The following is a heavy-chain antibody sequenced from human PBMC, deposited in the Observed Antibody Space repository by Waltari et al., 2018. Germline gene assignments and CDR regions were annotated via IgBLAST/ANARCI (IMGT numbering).Heavy chain of an antibody. CDR3: ARGYGGNGWFDP. CDR2: IYYSGST. V-gene: IGHV4-59*01. J-gene: IGHJ5*02. Sequence: QVQLQESGPGLVKPSETLSLTCTVTGGSISSYDWSWIRQPPGKGLEWIWYIYYSGSTNYNPSLKSRVTISVDTSKNQFSLKLSSVTAADTAVYYCARGYGGNGWFDPWGQGTLVTVSS. CDR1: GGSISSYD. D-gene: IGHD4-17*01.